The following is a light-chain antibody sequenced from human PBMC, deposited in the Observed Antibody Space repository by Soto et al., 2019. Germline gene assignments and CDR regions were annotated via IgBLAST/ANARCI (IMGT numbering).Light chain of an antibody. CDR2: DVT. CDR1: SSDVGGSNH. V-gene: IGLV2-14*01. Sequence: QSALTQPASVSDSPGQSITISCTGTSSDVGGSNHVSWYQQHPGKAPKLMIYDVTNRPSGVSHRFSGSKSGSTASLIISGLQAEDEADYYCVSFTSSTTYVFXTGTKVTVL. CDR3: VSFTSSTTYV. J-gene: IGLJ1*01.